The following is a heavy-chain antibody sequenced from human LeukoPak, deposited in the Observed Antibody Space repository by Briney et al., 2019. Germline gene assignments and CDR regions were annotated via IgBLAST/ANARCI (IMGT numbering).Heavy chain of an antibody. J-gene: IGHJ4*02. D-gene: IGHD3-22*01. V-gene: IGHV4-59*01. CDR1: GGSFSGYY. Sequence: SETLSLTCAVYGGSFSGYYWSWIRQPPGKGLEWIGYIYYSGSTNYNPSLKSRVTISVDTSKNQFSLKLSSVTAADTAVYYCARAAWYYYDSSGYSNPFDYWGQGTLVTVSS. CDR3: ARAAWYYYDSSGYSNPFDY. CDR2: IYYSGST.